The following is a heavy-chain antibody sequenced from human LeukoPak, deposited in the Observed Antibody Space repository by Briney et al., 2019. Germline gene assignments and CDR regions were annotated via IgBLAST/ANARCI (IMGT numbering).Heavy chain of an antibody. CDR3: ARGGFPGIPDGWFDP. CDR1: GYIFTNYG. D-gene: IGHD1-14*01. V-gene: IGHV1-2*02. CDR2: INPNSGGT. J-gene: IGHJ5*02. Sequence: ASVKVSCKASGYIFTNYGITWVRQAPGQGLEWMGWINPNSGGTNYAQKFQGRVTMTRDTSISTAYMELSRLRSDDTAVYYCARGGFPGIPDGWFDPWGQGTLVTVST.